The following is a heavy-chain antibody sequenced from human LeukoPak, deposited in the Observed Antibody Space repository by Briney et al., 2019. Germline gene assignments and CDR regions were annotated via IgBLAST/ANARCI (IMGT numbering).Heavy chain of an antibody. CDR3: AKDKVPMDV. V-gene: IGHV3-30*02. Sequence: KSGGSLRLSCAASGFTFSSYGMHWVRQAPGKGLEWVAYVHYDGSILRYTDSVKRRFTISRDNSKHTSHLQMSSLTTDDTGVYYCAKDKVPMDVWGKGTTVTVSS. CDR1: GFTFSSYG. CDR2: VHYDGSIL. J-gene: IGHJ6*03.